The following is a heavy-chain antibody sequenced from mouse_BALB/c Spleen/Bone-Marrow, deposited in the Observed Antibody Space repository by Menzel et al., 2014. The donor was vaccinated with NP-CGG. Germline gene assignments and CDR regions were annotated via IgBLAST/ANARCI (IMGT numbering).Heavy chain of an antibody. CDR2: IAPANGNT. CDR1: GFNHEDPY. CDR3: ARGFVVFAY. Sequence: EVQLQQSRAELVEPGDSVQLSCTASGFNHEDPYIHWVPQRPDQGLEWIGRIAPANGNTHYEPKFPGKAPITADTSSTTAYLQLSSLPSEDTAVDYCARGFVVFAYWGQGTLVTASA. V-gene: IGHV14-3*02. J-gene: IGHJ3*01.